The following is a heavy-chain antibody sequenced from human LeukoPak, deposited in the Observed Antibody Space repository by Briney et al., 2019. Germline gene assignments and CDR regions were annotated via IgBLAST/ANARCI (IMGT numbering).Heavy chain of an antibody. V-gene: IGHV1-2*04. CDR3: ARVPYSSSSKNPNYFDY. CDR1: GYTFTGYY. J-gene: IGHJ4*02. D-gene: IGHD6-13*01. Sequence: ASVKVSCKASGYTFTGYYMHWVRQAPGQGLEWMGWINPNSGGTNYAQKFQGWVTMTRDTSISTAYMEPSRLRSDDTAVYYCARVPYSSSSKNPNYFDYWGQGTLVTVSS. CDR2: INPNSGGT.